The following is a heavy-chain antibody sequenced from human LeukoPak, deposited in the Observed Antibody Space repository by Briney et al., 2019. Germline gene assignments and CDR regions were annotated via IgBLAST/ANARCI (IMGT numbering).Heavy chain of an antibody. D-gene: IGHD3-10*01. Sequence: EASVKVSCKVSGYTFNHYGISWVRQAPGQGLEWVGRIIPILGIANYAQKFQGRVTITADKSTSTAYMELSSLRPEDTAVYYCARTGYFGSGSYSDFKVFPAYWGQGTLVTVSS. J-gene: IGHJ4*02. CDR2: IIPILGIA. CDR3: ARTGYFGSGSYSDFKVFPAY. V-gene: IGHV1-69*04. CDR1: GYTFNHYG.